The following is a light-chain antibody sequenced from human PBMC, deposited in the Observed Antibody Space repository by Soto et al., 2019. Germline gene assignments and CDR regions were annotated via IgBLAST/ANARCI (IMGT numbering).Light chain of an antibody. CDR1: QDINSC. CDR2: GAS. J-gene: IGKJ5*01. CDR3: QQSNSVPRS. Sequence: DIQMTQSPSSVSASVGDRVTITCQASQDINSCLNWYQQKPGKAPKLLIYGASSLERGVPSRFSGSGSGTYFTLTISSLQPEDFATYYCQQSNSVPRSFGQGT. V-gene: IGKV1-12*01.